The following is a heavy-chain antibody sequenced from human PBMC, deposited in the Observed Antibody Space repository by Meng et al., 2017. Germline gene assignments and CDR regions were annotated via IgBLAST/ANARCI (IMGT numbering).Heavy chain of an antibody. CDR3: ATYLISWTKYPTDY. D-gene: IGHD3-16*01. J-gene: IGHJ4*01. CDR2: VTHSGDII. CDR1: GFPFSISA. V-gene: IGHV3-23*01. Sequence: GESLKISCAVSGFPFSISAMTWIRQAPGKGLEWVSGVTHSGDIICYAGSVKGRFTISRDNAKNTLYLQMSSLTAEDTALYYCATYLISWTKYPTDYWGQGTLVTVSS.